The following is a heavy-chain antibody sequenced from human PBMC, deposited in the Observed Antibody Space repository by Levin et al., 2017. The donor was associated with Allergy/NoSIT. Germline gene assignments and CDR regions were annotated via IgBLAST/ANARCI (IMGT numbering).Heavy chain of an antibody. D-gene: IGHD6-13*01. Sequence: PGGSLRLSCAASGFTFSPFWMSWVRQAPGKGLEWVASIKQDGSEQHYVDSVKGRFTISRDNTKNSLFLQMNSLRVEDTAVYFCARDFFPYTSNWADNWFDPWGQGTLVTVSS. J-gene: IGHJ5*02. CDR1: GFTFSPFW. V-gene: IGHV3-7*01. CDR3: ARDFFPYTSNWADNWFDP. CDR2: IKQDGSEQ.